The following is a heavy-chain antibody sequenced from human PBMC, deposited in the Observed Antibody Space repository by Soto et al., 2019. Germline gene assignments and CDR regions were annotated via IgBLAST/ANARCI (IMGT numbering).Heavy chain of an antibody. CDR1: GYTFTSYY. J-gene: IGHJ5*02. CDR3: ARRGVGYCSGGSCSGTSNWFDP. D-gene: IGHD2-15*01. CDR2: INPSGGST. V-gene: IGHV1-46*01. Sequence: ASVKVSCKASGYTFTSYYMHWVRQAPGQGLEWMGIINPSGGSTSYAQKFQGRVTMTRDTSTSTVYMELSSLRSEDTAVHYCARRGVGYCSGGSCSGTSNWFDPWGQGTLVTVSS.